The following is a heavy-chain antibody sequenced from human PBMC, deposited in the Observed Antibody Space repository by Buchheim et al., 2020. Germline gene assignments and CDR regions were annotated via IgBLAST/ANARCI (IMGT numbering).Heavy chain of an antibody. D-gene: IGHD3-10*01. CDR2: IYYSGST. CDR3: ARASYYYGSGRRGYYGMDV. V-gene: IGHV4-39*07. Sequence: QLQLQESGPGLVKPSETLSLTCTVSGGSISSSSYYWGWIRQPPGKGLEWIGSIYYSGSTYYNPPLKSRVTISVDTSKNQFSLKLSSVTAADTAVYYCARASYYYGSGRRGYYGMDVWGQGTT. CDR1: GGSISSSSYY. J-gene: IGHJ6*02.